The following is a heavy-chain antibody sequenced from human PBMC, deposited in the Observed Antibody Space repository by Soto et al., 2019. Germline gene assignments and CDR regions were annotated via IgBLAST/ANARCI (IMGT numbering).Heavy chain of an antibody. CDR1: GFSLTTSGVG. V-gene: IGHV2-5*02. J-gene: IGHJ4*02. D-gene: IGHD5-18*01. CDR2: IYWDDDK. Sequence: QITLKESGPTRVKPTQTLALTCTFSGFSLTTSGVGVGWIRKTPGKALEWLAVIYWDDDKRYSPSLKSRLTITKDTSKNQVVLTMASMDPADTATYFCAHRGYMYGNWDHGYFDYWGQGTLVTVSS. CDR3: AHRGYMYGNWDHGYFDY.